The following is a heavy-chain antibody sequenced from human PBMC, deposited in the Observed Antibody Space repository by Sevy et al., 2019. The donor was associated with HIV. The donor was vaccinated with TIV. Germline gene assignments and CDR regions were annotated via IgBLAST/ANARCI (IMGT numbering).Heavy chain of an antibody. CDR2: ILPIFGTA. D-gene: IGHD3-10*01. Sequence: ASVKVSCKASGGTFSSYAISWVRQAPGQGLEWMGGILPIFGTANYAQKFQGRVTITADKSTSTAYMELSSLRSEDTAVYYCARNMVRGVDYYYYYMDVWGKGTTVTVSS. V-gene: IGHV1-69*06. CDR1: GGTFSSYA. CDR3: ARNMVRGVDYYYYYMDV. J-gene: IGHJ6*03.